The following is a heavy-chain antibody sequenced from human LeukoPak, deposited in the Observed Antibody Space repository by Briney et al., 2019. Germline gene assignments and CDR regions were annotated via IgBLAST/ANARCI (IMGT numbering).Heavy chain of an antibody. CDR2: ISSSSSYI. V-gene: IGHV3-21*01. CDR1: GFTFSSYS. J-gene: IGHJ4*02. CDR3: ARGSSSWFDY. Sequence: GGSLRLSCAASGFTFSSYSMNWVREAPGKGLEWVSSISSSSSYIYYADSVKGRFTISRDNAKNSLYLQMNSLRAEDTAVYYCARGSSSWFDYWGQGTLVTVSS. D-gene: IGHD6-13*01.